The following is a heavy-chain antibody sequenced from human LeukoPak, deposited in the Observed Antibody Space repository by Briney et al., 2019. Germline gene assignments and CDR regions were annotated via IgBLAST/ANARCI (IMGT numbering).Heavy chain of an antibody. CDR1: GFTFSSYA. V-gene: IGHV3-30-3*01. CDR3: ASPNYDILTGYSSYYGMDV. J-gene: IGHJ6*02. CDR2: ISYDGSNK. Sequence: GGSLRLSCAASGFTFSSYAMHWVRQAPGKGLEWVAVISYDGSNKYYADSVKGRFTISRDNSKNTLYLQMNSLRAEDTAVYYCASPNYDILTGYSSYYGMDVWGQGTTVTVSS. D-gene: IGHD3-9*01.